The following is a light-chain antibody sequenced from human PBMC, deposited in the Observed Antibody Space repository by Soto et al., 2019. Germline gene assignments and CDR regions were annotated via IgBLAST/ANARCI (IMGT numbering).Light chain of an antibody. CDR2: EVS. V-gene: IGLV2-23*02. Sequence: QSALTQPASVSGSPGQSITISCTGTSSDVGSYNLVSWYQHHPGKAPKLMIYEVSKRPSGVSNRFSGSKSGNTASLTISGLQAEDEADYYCCSYAGSSTHMVFGGGTKLTVL. CDR3: CSYAGSSTHMV. CDR1: SSDVGSYNL. J-gene: IGLJ2*01.